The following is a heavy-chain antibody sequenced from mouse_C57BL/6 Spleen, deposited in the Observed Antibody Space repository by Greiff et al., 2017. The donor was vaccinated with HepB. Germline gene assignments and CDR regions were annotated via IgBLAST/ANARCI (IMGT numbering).Heavy chain of an antibody. J-gene: IGHJ3*01. CDR1: GYTFTSYG. D-gene: IGHD1-1*01. V-gene: IGHV1-81*01. Sequence: VKLMESGAELARPGASVKLSCKASGYTFTSYGISWVKQRTGQGLEWIGEIYPRSGNTYYNEKFKGKATLTAAKSSSTAYMELRSLTSEDSAVYFFAGRNYGSSLGFAYWGQGTLVTVSA. CDR2: IYPRSGNT. CDR3: AGRNYGSSLGFAY.